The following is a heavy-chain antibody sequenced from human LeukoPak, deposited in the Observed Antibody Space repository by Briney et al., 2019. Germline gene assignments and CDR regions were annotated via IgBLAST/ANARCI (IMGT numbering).Heavy chain of an antibody. D-gene: IGHD5-12*01. CDR3: ARENSGYDYAFDI. J-gene: IGHJ3*02. Sequence: SETLSLTCTVSGGSISSYHWSWIRQPPGKRLQGMGFIYSSGSTNYNPSLKSRVTISLDTSKNQFSLRVSSVTSADTAVYYCARENSGYDYAFDIWGQGTMVTVSS. V-gene: IGHV4-59*01. CDR1: GGSISSYH. CDR2: IYSSGST.